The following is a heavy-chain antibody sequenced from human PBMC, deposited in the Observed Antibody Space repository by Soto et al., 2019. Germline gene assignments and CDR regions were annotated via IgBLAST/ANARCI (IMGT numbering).Heavy chain of an antibody. Sequence: EVWLRLSCVASEFTYSSYAMHWVHQAPGKGLEWVAVISYDGSNKYYADSVKGRFTISRDNSKNTLYLQMNSLRAEDTAVYYCARDTAAAGNAFDICGQGTMVTVSS. D-gene: IGHD6-13*01. J-gene: IGHJ3*02. CDR2: ISYDGSNK. V-gene: IGHV3-30-3*01. CDR1: EFTYSSYA. CDR3: ARDTAAAGNAFDI.